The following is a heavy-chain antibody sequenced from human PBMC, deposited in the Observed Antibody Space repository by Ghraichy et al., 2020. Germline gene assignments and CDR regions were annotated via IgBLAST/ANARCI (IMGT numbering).Heavy chain of an antibody. CDR2: IYYSGST. V-gene: IGHV4-59*01. J-gene: IGHJ4*02. CDR3: AREGWYYGSGSYYFDY. Sequence: TLFLTCTVSGGSISSYYWSWIRQPPGKGLEWIGYIYYSGSTNYNPSLKSRVTISVDTSKNQFSLKLSSVTAADTAVYYCAREGWYYGSGSYYFDYWGQGTLVTVSS. D-gene: IGHD3-10*01. CDR1: GGSISSYY.